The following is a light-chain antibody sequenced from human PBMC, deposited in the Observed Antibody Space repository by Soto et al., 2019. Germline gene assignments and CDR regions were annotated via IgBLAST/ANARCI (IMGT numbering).Light chain of an antibody. J-gene: IGLJ3*02. CDR3: SSYGGNNNVV. V-gene: IGLV1-44*01. Sequence: QSVLTQPPSASGTPGQRVSISCSGSSSNIESHSVDWYQHFPGTAPKLVIYEVIKRSSGVPDRFSGSKSGNTASLTVSGLQAEDEADYYCSSYGGNNNVVFGGGTKLTVL. CDR1: SSNIESHS. CDR2: EVI.